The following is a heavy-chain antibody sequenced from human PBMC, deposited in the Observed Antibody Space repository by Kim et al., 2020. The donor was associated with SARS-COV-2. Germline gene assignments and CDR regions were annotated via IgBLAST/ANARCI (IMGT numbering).Heavy chain of an antibody. Sequence: ASVKVSCKASGYTFTRYAMNWVRQAPGQGLEWMGWINTNTGNPTYAPGFTGRFVFSLDTSVSTAYLQISSLKAEDTAVYYCARGESSGWYDSPGVFDYWGQGALVTVSS. D-gene: IGHD6-19*01. J-gene: IGHJ4*02. CDR1: GYTFTRYA. CDR3: ARGESSGWYDSPGVFDY. CDR2: INTNTGNP. V-gene: IGHV7-4-1*02.